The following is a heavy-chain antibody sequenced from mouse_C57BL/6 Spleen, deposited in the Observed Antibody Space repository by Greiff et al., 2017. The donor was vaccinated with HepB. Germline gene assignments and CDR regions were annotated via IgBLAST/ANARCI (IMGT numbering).Heavy chain of an antibody. CDR1: GYTFTSYW. D-gene: IGHD5-1-1*01. CDR3: ARDTCGDY. V-gene: IGHV1-59*01. J-gene: IGHJ2*01. Sequence: QVQLQQPGAELVRPGTSVKLSCKASGYTFTSYWMHWVKQRPGQGLEWIGVIDPSDSYTNYNQKFKGKATLTVDTSSSTAYMQLSSLTSEDSAVYYCARDTCGDYWGQGTTLTVSS. CDR2: IDPSDSYT.